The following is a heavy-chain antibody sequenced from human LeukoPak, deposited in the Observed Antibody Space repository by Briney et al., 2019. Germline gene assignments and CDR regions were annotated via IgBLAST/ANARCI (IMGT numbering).Heavy chain of an antibody. V-gene: IGHV1-46*01. CDR3: ARRGYSGYDEFDY. D-gene: IGHD5-12*01. Sequence: ASVKVSCKASGYTFTSNHIHCVRQAPGQGLEWMGVINPSGDSTSYAQKFQGRVTMTRDTSISTAYMELSRLRSDDTAVYYCARRGYSGYDEFDYWGQGTLVTVSS. CDR1: GYTFTSNH. J-gene: IGHJ4*02. CDR2: INPSGDST.